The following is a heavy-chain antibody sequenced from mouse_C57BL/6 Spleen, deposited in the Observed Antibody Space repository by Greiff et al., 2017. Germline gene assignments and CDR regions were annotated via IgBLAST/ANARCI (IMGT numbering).Heavy chain of an antibody. J-gene: IGHJ2*01. Sequence: VQLQQPGAELVRPGSSVKLSCKASGYTFTSYWMHWVKQRPIQGLEWIGNIDPSDSETHYNQKFKDKATLTVDKSASTAYMQLSSLTSEDSAVYYCARWGDWDVYFDYWGQGTTLTVSS. CDR1: GYTFTSYW. V-gene: IGHV1-52*01. CDR2: IDPSDSET. D-gene: IGHD4-1*01. CDR3: ARWGDWDVYFDY.